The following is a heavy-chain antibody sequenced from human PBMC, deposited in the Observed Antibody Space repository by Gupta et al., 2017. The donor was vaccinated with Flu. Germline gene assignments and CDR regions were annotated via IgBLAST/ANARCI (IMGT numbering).Heavy chain of an antibody. D-gene: IGHD2-15*01. CDR2: IKSKTDGGTT. CDR3: TTGTGGDIVVVVAATYAFDI. CDR1: GFTFSNAW. V-gene: IGHV3-15*01. J-gene: IGHJ3*02. Sequence: EVQLVESGGGLVKPGGSLRLSCAASGFTFSNAWMSWVRQAPGKGLEWVGRIKSKTDGGTTDYAAPVKGRFTISRDDSKNTLYLQMNSLKTEDTAVYYCTTGTGGDIVVVVAATYAFDIWGQGTMVTVSS.